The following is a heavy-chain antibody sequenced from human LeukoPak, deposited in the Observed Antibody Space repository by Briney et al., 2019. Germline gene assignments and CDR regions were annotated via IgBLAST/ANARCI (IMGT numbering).Heavy chain of an antibody. V-gene: IGHV1-18*01. CDR2: ISAYNGNT. Sequence: GASVKVSCKASGYTFTSYGISWVRQAPGQGLEWMGWISAYNGNTNYAQELQGRVTMTTDTSTSTAYMELRSLRSDDTAGYYCASYSQDIVVVPAAMYIDVWGQGTTVTVSS. D-gene: IGHD2-2*01. CDR3: ASYSQDIVVVPAAMYIDV. CDR1: GYTFTSYG. J-gene: IGHJ6*02.